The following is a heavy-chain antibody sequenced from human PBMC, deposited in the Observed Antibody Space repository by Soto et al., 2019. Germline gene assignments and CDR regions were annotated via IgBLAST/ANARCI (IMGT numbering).Heavy chain of an antibody. J-gene: IGHJ4*02. Sequence: SETLSLTCAVYGGSFSGYYWSWIRQPPGKGLEWIGEINHSGSTNYNPSLKSRVTISVDTSKNQFSLKLSSVTAADTAVYYCARGRRWLRDYFHYWGQGTLVTVSS. CDR1: GGSFSGYY. CDR3: ARGRRWLRDYFHY. CDR2: INHSGST. D-gene: IGHD5-12*01. V-gene: IGHV4-34*01.